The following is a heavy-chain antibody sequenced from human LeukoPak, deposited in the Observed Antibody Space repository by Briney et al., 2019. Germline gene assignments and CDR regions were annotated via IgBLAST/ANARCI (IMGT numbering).Heavy chain of an antibody. Sequence: GGSLRLSCAASGFTFSSYWMSWVRQAPGKGLEWVANIKQDGSEKSYVDSVKGRFTISRDNTKNSLYLQMDSLRAEDTAVYFCAREWAGPSFDYWGQGTLVTVSS. CDR1: GFTFSSYW. V-gene: IGHV3-7*01. D-gene: IGHD6-19*01. J-gene: IGHJ4*02. CDR2: IKQDGSEK. CDR3: AREWAGPSFDY.